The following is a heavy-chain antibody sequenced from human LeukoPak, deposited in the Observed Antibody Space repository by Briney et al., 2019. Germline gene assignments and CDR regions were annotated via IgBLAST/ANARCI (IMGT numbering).Heavy chain of an antibody. CDR1: GFTFSSYS. J-gene: IGHJ5*02. Sequence: PGGSLRLSCAASGFTFSSYSMNWVRQAPGKGLEWVSSISSSSSYIYYADSVKGRFTISRDNAKNSLYLQMNSLRAEDTAVYYCARALRFLEWLPCWFDPWGQGTLVTVSS. V-gene: IGHV3-21*01. CDR2: ISSSSSYI. CDR3: ARALRFLEWLPCWFDP. D-gene: IGHD3-3*01.